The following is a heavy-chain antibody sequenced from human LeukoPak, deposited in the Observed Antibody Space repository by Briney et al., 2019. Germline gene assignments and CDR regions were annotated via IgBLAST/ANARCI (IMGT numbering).Heavy chain of an antibody. V-gene: IGHV4-31*03. CDR1: GGSISSGGYY. CDR3: ARRYYDILTGYPYFDY. Sequence: SETLSLTCTVSGGSISSGGYYWSWIRQHPGKGLEWIGYIYYSGSTYYNPSLKSRVTISVDTSKNQFSLKLSSVTAADTAVYYCARRYYDILTGYPYFDYWGQGTLVTVSS. CDR2: IYYSGST. D-gene: IGHD3-9*01. J-gene: IGHJ4*02.